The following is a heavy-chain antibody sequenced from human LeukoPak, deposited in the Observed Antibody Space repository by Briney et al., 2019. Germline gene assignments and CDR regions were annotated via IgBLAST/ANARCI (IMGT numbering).Heavy chain of an antibody. Sequence: SETLSLTCTVSGGSISSGGYYWSWIRQHPGKGLEWIGYIYYSGSTYYNPSLKSRVTISEDTSKNQFSLKLSSVTAADTAVYYCARGYCSGGSCYRYGMDVWGKGTTVTVSS. CDR2: IYYSGST. CDR3: ARGYCSGGSCYRYGMDV. V-gene: IGHV4-30-4*08. CDR1: GGSISSGGYY. J-gene: IGHJ6*04. D-gene: IGHD2-15*01.